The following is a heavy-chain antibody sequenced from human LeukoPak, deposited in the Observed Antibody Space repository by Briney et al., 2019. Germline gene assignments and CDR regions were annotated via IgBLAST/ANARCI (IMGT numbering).Heavy chain of an antibody. CDR3: ARVGVLRYPSNWFDP. Sequence: GESLKISCKGSGYSFTGYWIGWVRQMPGKGLEWMGIIYPGDSDTRYSPSFQGQVTISADKSISTAYLQWSSLKASDTAMYYCARVGVLRYPSNWFDPWGQGTLVTVSS. J-gene: IGHJ5*02. D-gene: IGHD3-9*01. V-gene: IGHV5-51*01. CDR1: GYSFTGYW. CDR2: IYPGDSDT.